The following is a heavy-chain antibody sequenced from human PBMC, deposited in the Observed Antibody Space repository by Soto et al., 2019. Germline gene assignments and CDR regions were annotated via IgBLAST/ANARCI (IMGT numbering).Heavy chain of an antibody. CDR3: ARTKRNYSLLPVSDEYYFDY. CDR2: IYYSGST. CDR1: GGSISSGGYY. J-gene: IGHJ4*02. D-gene: IGHD4-4*01. Sequence: SETLSLTCTVSGGSISSGGYYWSWIRQHPGKGLEWIGYIYYSGSTYYNPSLKSRVTISVDTSKNQFSLKLSSVTAADTAVYYCARTKRNYSLLPVSDEYYFDYWGQGTLVTVSS. V-gene: IGHV4-31*03.